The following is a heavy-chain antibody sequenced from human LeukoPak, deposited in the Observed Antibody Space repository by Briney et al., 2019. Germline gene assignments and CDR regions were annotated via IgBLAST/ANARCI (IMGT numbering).Heavy chain of an antibody. CDR3: ARERIAAVGTGWFDP. CDR2: ISYDGNSK. D-gene: IGHD6-13*01. CDR1: GFTFSSYA. J-gene: IGHJ5*02. Sequence: PGGYLRLSCAASGFTFSSYAMHWVRQAPGKGLEWVAVISYDGNSKYYGDSVKGRFTISRDNSKNTLYLQMSSLRAEDTALYYCARERIAAVGTGWFDPWGQGTLVTVSS. V-gene: IGHV3-30-3*01.